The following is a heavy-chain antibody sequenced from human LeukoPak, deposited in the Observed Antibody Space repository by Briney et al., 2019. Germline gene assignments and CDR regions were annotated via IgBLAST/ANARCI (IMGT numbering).Heavy chain of an antibody. Sequence: GSSLRLSCSASGFTSSTYSIHWVRQAPGKGLEWVAVLSYDGSTKYFAESVKGRFAISRDNSQNTLYLQLNNLTAEDTAVYYCTRVRVPSRVLLPYFDYWGQGTLVTVSS. V-gene: IGHV3-30*01. J-gene: IGHJ4*02. CDR2: LSYDGSTK. CDR3: TRVRVPSRVLLPYFDY. D-gene: IGHD3-10*01. CDR1: GFTSSTYS.